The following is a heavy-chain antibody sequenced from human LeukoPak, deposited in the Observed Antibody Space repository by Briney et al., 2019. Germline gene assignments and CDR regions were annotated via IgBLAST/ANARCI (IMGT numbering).Heavy chain of an antibody. J-gene: IGHJ4*02. Sequence: ASVKVSCKASGYRFTSYGVSWVRQAPGQGLEWMGWISAYNGNINYAQKFQGRVTITTDESTSTAYMELSSLRSEDTAVYYCARDPGRLELKGFFDYWGQGTLVTVSS. CDR3: ARDPGRLELKGFFDY. D-gene: IGHD1-7*01. CDR2: ISAYNGNI. V-gene: IGHV1-18*01. CDR1: GYRFTSYG.